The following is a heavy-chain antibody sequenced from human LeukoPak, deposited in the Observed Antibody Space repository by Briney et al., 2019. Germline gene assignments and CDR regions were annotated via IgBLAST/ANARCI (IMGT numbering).Heavy chain of an antibody. J-gene: IGHJ6*02. CDR3: ARHTYYYDAMSSYPYYYGMDV. Sequence: SETLSLTCTVSGGSISSYYWSWIRQPPGKGLEWIWYIYYSGSTNYNPSLKSRVTISVDTSKNPFSLRLSSVTAADTAVYYFARHTYYYDAMSSYPYYYGMDVWGQGTTVTVSS. V-gene: IGHV4-59*08. CDR1: GGSISSYY. D-gene: IGHD3-10*01. CDR2: IYYSGST.